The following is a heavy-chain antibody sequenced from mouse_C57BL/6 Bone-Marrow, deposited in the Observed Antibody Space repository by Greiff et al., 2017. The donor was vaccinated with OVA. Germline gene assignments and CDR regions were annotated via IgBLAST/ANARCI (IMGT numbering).Heavy chain of an antibody. Sequence: VQLQQSGAELARPGASVKLSCKASGYTFTSYGISWVKQRTGQGLEWIGEIYPRSGNTYYNEKFKGKATLTADKSSSKAYLELRSLTSEDSAVYFSAKGSLLPPFDYWGQGTTLTVSS. CDR2: IYPRSGNT. CDR1: GYTFTSYG. CDR3: AKGSLLPPFDY. J-gene: IGHJ2*01. V-gene: IGHV1-81*01. D-gene: IGHD1-1*01.